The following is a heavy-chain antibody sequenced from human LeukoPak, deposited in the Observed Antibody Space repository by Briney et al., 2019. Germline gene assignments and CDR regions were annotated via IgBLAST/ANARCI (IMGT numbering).Heavy chain of an antibody. Sequence: ASVKVSCKASGYTFTGYYMHWVRQAPGQGLEWMGWINSNSGGTNYAQKFQGRVTMTRDTSISTAYMELSRLRSEDTAVYYCARGLGSSSINWFDPWGQGTLVTVSS. CDR2: INSNSGGT. V-gene: IGHV1-2*02. CDR3: ARGLGSSSINWFDP. D-gene: IGHD6-13*01. CDR1: GYTFTGYY. J-gene: IGHJ5*02.